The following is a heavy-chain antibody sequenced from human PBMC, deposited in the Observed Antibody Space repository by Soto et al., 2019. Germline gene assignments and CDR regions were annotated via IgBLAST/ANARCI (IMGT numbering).Heavy chain of an antibody. Sequence: GASVKVSCKASGYTFTGYYMHWVRQAPGQGLEWMGWINPNSGGTNYAQKFQGWVTMTRDTSISTAYMELSRLRSDDTAVYYCARDRRDGYNYPAFDIWGQGTMVTVSS. V-gene: IGHV1-2*04. J-gene: IGHJ3*02. CDR3: ARDRRDGYNYPAFDI. CDR2: INPNSGGT. CDR1: GYTFTGYY. D-gene: IGHD5-12*01.